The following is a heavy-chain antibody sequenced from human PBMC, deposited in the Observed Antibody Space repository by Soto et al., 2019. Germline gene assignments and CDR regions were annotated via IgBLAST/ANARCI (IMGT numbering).Heavy chain of an antibody. D-gene: IGHD3-10*01. Sequence: QVQLVESGGGLVKPGGSLRLSCAASGFTFSDCFMGWIRQAPGKGLEWVSYIFVNAEAMYYADSVRGRFTVSRDDAGNSLYLQMNSLRAEDTAVYYCATALNLGGYYQGFDHWGQGTLVTVSS. CDR1: GFTFSDCF. CDR2: IFVNAEAM. V-gene: IGHV3-11*01. CDR3: ATALNLGGYYQGFDH. J-gene: IGHJ4*02.